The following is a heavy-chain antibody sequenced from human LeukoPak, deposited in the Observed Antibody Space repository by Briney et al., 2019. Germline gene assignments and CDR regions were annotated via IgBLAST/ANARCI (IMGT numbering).Heavy chain of an antibody. CDR3: ARVGLLYYYDSSGYYN. CDR1: GGSISSSSYY. CDR2: IYYSGST. V-gene: IGHV4-31*03. Sequence: SETLSLTCTVSGGSISSSSYYWGWIRQHPGKGLEWIGYIYYSGSTYYNPSLKSRVTISVDTSKNQFSLKLSSVTAADTAVYYCARVGLLYYYDSSGYYNWGQGTLVTVSS. J-gene: IGHJ4*02. D-gene: IGHD3-22*01.